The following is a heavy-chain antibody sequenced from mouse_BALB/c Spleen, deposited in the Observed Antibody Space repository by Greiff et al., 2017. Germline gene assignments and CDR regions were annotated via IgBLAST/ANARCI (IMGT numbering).Heavy chain of an antibody. V-gene: IGHV14-3*02. CDR3: ARDPPYYYSKE. Sequence: EVQLQQSGAELVKPGASVKLSCTASGFNIKDTYMHWVKQRPEQGLEWIGRIDPANGNTKYDPKFQGKATITADTSSNTAYLQLSSLTSEDTAFYCCARDPPYYYSKEWGQGTTLTVSS. CDR1: GFNIKDTY. D-gene: IGHD1-1*01. CDR2: IDPANGNT. J-gene: IGHJ2*01.